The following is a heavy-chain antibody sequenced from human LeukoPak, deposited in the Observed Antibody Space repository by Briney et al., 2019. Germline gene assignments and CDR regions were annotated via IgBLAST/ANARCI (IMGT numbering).Heavy chain of an antibody. J-gene: IGHJ4*02. CDR3: AKGKGSSSSSIDW. V-gene: IGHV3-23*01. CDR1: GFTFSSYW. CDR2: ISGSAGST. D-gene: IGHD2-15*01. Sequence: HPGGSLRLSCAASGFTFSSYWMHWVRQAPGKGLEWVSAISGSAGSTYYADSVKGRFTISRDNSKNILYLQIHSLRAEDTAVYYCAKGKGSSSSSIDWWGQGTLVTVSS.